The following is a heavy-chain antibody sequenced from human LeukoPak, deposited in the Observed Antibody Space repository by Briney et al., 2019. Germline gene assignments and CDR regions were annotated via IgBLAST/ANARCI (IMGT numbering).Heavy chain of an antibody. Sequence: PGGSLRLSCAASGFTFSSYAMHWVRQAPGKGLEWVAVISYDGSNKYYADSVKGRFTISRDNSKNTLDLQMNSLRAEDTAVYYCARDRVGFGRDAFDIWGQGTMVTVSS. D-gene: IGHD3-10*01. CDR3: ARDRVGFGRDAFDI. V-gene: IGHV3-30-3*01. CDR2: ISYDGSNK. CDR1: GFTFSSYA. J-gene: IGHJ3*02.